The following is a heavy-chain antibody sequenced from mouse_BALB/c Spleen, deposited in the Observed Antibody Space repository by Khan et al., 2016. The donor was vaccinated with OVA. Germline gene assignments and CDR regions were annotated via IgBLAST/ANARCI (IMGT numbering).Heavy chain of an antibody. D-gene: IGHD3-2*02. V-gene: IGHV1-54*01. CDR2: INPGSGGT. CDR1: GYAFTNYL. Sequence: QVQLKQSGAELVRPGTSVKVSCKASGYAFTNYLIEWVKQRPGQVLEWIGVINPGSGGTNYNEKFKDKATLTADKSSSTAYMQLSSLTSDDSAVYFCSRSGYGFGAYWGPGTLVTVSA. CDR3: SRSGYGFGAY. J-gene: IGHJ3*01.